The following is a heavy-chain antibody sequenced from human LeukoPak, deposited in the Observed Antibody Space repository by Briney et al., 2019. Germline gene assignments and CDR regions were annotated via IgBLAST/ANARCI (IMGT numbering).Heavy chain of an antibody. D-gene: IGHD1-14*01. J-gene: IGHJ4*02. CDR3: ARARRDVAEAMD. CDR1: GFSISSGYW. Sequence: PSETLSLTCTVSGFSISSGYWWGWIRQSPGKGLEWIGGIYYNGRTYYNPSLKSRVNISPDTSKNQFSLKLSSVTAADTAVYYCARARRDVAEAMDWGQGTLVTVSS. CDR2: IYYNGRT. V-gene: IGHV4-38-2*02.